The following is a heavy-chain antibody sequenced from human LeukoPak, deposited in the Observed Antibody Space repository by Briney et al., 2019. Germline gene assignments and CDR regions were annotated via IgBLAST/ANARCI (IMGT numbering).Heavy chain of an antibody. D-gene: IGHD3-3*01. J-gene: IGHJ4*02. Sequence: GGSLRLSCAASGFTFSSYSMNWVRQAPGKGLEWVSYIRSGGSITRYADYVKGRFTISRDNAKNSLYLQMNSLRAEDTAVYYCARVVWSGYYQIDYWGQGTLVTVSS. CDR1: GFTFSSYS. CDR3: ARVVWSGYYQIDY. CDR2: IRSGGSIT. V-gene: IGHV3-48*01.